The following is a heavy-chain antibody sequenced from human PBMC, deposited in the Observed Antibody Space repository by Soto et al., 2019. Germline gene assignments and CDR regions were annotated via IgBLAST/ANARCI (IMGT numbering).Heavy chain of an antibody. CDR2: ISSNGGST. V-gene: IGHV3-64*01. D-gene: IGHD2-15*01. CDR1: GFTFSSYA. J-gene: IGHJ4*02. CDR3: ARVLGYCSGGSCYPHFDY. Sequence: GSLRLSCAASGFTFSSYAMHWVRQAPGKGLEYVSAISSNGGSTYYANSVKGRFTISRDNSKNTLYLQMGSLRAEDMAVYYCARVLGYCSGGSCYPHFDYWGQGTLVTVS.